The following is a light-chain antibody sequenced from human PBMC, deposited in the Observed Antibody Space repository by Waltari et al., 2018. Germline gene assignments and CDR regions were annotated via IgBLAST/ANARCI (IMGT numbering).Light chain of an antibody. J-gene: IGLJ1*01. CDR1: SSDVGSYNY. V-gene: IGLV2-14*03. CDR2: DVS. CDR3: SSFTGTSTL. Sequence: QYALTQPASVSGSPGQSLTISCTGTSSDVGSYNYFSWYQQHPGKAPRLLIYDVSYRPSGISDRFSGSKSGNVASLTISGLQAEDEADYYCSSFTGTSTLFGTGTEVTVL.